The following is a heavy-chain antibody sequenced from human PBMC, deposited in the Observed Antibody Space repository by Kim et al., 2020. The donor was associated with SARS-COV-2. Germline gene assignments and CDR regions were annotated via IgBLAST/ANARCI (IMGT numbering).Heavy chain of an antibody. V-gene: IGHV1-3*01. CDR1: GYTFTSYA. CDR2: INVGNGNA. Sequence: ASVKVSCKASGYTFTSYAINWVRQAPGQRLEWMGWINVGNGNAGYSQKFQGRVTITRDTSASTAYMELSSLRSEDTAVYYCARWRGDAFDVWGQGTMVTVSS. CDR3: ARWRGDAFDV. J-gene: IGHJ3*01.